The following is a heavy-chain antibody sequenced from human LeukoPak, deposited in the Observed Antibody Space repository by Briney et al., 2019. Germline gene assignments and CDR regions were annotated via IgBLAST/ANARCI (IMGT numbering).Heavy chain of an antibody. D-gene: IGHD6-13*01. V-gene: IGHV3-66*03. CDR1: GFTVSSNY. CDR2: TYSNGRT. J-gene: IGHJ5*02. CDR3: ARGKQQLAP. Sequence: GGSLRLSCAASGFTVSSNYMSWVRQAPGKGLEWVSVTYSNGRTYYAESVMGRFTISRDNSKNTLYLKMNSLRAEDTAVYYCARGKQQLAPWGQGTLVTVSS.